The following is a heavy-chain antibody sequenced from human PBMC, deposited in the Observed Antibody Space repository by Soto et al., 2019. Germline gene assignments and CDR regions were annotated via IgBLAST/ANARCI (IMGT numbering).Heavy chain of an antibody. Sequence: PGGSLRLSCAASGFTFSSYGMHWVRQAPGKGLEWVAVISYDGSNKYYADSVKGRFTISRDNSKSTLYLQMNSLRAEDTAVYYCSNVAHYIGATDYWGQGTLVTVSS. CDR2: ISYDGSNK. CDR3: SNVAHYIGATDY. J-gene: IGHJ4*02. CDR1: GFTFSSYG. D-gene: IGHD3-10*01. V-gene: IGHV3-30*18.